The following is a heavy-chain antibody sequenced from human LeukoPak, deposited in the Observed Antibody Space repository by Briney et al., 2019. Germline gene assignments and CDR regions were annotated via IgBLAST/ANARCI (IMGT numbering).Heavy chain of an antibody. CDR2: IYPGDSDT. Sequence: GESLKISCKGSEDSFTNYWIGWVRQMPGKGLECMGIIYPGDSDTRYSPSFQGQVTISADKSISTAYLQWSSLKASDTAMYYCARRLGLYGDYYVDYWGQGTLVTVSS. CDR3: ARRLGLYGDYYVDY. CDR1: EDSFTNYW. D-gene: IGHD4-17*01. V-gene: IGHV5-51*01. J-gene: IGHJ4*02.